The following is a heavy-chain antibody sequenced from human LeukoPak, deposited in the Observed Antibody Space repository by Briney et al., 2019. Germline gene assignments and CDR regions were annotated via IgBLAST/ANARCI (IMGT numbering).Heavy chain of an antibody. Sequence: GGSLRLSCAAAGFTFSSYAISWVRQAPGKGLEWVSAISGSGGGTNYADSVKGRFTISRDNSKNTVYLQLNSLRAEDSAVYYCAKVRTGWYVIDYWGQGTLVTVSS. CDR2: ISGSGGGT. CDR1: GFTFSSYA. D-gene: IGHD6-19*01. J-gene: IGHJ4*02. CDR3: AKVRTGWYVIDY. V-gene: IGHV3-23*01.